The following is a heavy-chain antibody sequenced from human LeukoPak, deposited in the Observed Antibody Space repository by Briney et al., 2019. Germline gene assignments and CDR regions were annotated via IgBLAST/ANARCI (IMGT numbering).Heavy chain of an antibody. J-gene: IGHJ4*02. CDR1: ASSFPTFS. CDR2: ISVASGDT. V-gene: IGHV1-18*01. D-gene: IGHD4-17*01. CDR3: TTGYGDLEIYGN. Sequence: GASVKVSCKASASSFPTFSFSWVRQAPGQGLEWMGWISVASGDTFYAQKFQGRVSMTTDTITGTLYMELTGLTSDDTAVYYCTTGYGDLEIYGNWGQGTLVIVSS.